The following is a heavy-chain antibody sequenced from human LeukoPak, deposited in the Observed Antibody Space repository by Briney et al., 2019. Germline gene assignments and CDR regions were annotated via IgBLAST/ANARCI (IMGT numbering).Heavy chain of an antibody. V-gene: IGHV3-30*04. J-gene: IGHJ4*02. CDR3: AKGGVPGYSSGWADY. D-gene: IGHD6-19*01. CDR2: ISYDGSNK. Sequence: GGSLRLSCAASGFTFSSYAMHWVRQAPGKGLEWVAVISYDGSNKYYADSVKGRFTISRDNSKNTLYLQMNSLRAEDTAVYYCAKGGVPGYSSGWADYWGQGTLVTVSS. CDR1: GFTFSSYA.